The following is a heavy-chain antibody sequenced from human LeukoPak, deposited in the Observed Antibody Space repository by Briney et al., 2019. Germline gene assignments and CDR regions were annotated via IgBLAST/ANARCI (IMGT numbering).Heavy chain of an antibody. CDR3: AKDRSYSSIDYYYYYMDV. V-gene: IGHV3-30*02. CDR1: GFTFSSYG. Sequence: GGSLRLSCAPSGFTFSSYGMHWAPQAPGKGLEGGAFIRYDGSNKYYADSVKGRFTISRDNSKNTLYLQMNSLRAEDTAVYYCAKDRSYSSIDYYYYYMDVWGKGTTVTVSS. J-gene: IGHJ6*03. D-gene: IGHD6-13*01. CDR2: IRYDGSNK.